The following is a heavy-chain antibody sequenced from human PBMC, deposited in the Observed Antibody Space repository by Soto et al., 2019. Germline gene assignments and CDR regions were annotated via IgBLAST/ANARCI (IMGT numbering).Heavy chain of an antibody. CDR1: GFTFSSYW. J-gene: IGHJ4*02. V-gene: IGHV3-74*01. CDR2: INSDGSST. D-gene: IGHD2-2*01. Sequence: EVQLVESGGGLVQPGGSLRLSCAASGFTFSSYWMHWVRQAPGKGLVWVSRINSDGSSTSYADSVKGRFTISRDNAKNTLYLQMNSLRAEDTAVYYCARYYCSSISCYASMYYFDYWGQGTLVTVSS. CDR3: ARYYCSSISCYASMYYFDY.